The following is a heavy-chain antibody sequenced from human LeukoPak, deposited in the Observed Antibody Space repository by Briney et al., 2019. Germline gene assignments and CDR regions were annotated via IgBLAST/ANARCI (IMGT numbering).Heavy chain of an antibody. V-gene: IGHV1-2*02. Sequence: ASVKVSCRASGYTFTGYDMHWVRQAPGQGLEWMGWINPNSGGTNYAQKFQGRVTMTRDTSISTAYMELSRPRSDDTAVYYCARVRGYYDSSGLPDYWGQGTLVTASS. D-gene: IGHD3-22*01. J-gene: IGHJ4*02. CDR3: ARVRGYYDSSGLPDY. CDR1: GYTFTGYD. CDR2: INPNSGGT.